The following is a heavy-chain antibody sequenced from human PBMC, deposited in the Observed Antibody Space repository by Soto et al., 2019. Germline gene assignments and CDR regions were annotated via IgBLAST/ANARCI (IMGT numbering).Heavy chain of an antibody. CDR2: INYSGST. V-gene: IGHV4-59*12. D-gene: IGHD5-12*01. J-gene: IGHJ4*02. Sequence: SETLGLACAVSGDSITSNDLNWIRQPPGKGLEWIGEINYSGSTNYNPALKSRVPISVDPSNNQFSLKLSSVTAADTAVYYCARIVARFQRGSDYWGQGTLVTVSS. CDR3: ARIVARFQRGSDY. CDR1: GDSITSND.